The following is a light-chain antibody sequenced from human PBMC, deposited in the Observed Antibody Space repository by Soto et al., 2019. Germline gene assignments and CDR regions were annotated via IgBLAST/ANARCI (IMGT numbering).Light chain of an antibody. CDR1: SSDVGGYNY. CDR2: DVS. CDR3: TSYAGSNNFWV. J-gene: IGLJ2*01. Sequence: QSVLTQPPSASGSPGQSVTISCTGTSSDVGGYNYVSWYQQYPGKAPKLMIYDVSKRPSGVPDRFSGSKSGTTASLTVSGLQPEDEADYYCTSYAGSNNFWVFGGGTQLTVL. V-gene: IGLV2-8*01.